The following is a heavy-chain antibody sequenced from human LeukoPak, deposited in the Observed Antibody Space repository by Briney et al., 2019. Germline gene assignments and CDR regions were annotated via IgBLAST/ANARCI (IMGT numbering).Heavy chain of an antibody. Sequence: ASVTVSCKASGYTFTGYYMHWVRQAPGQGLEWMGWINPNSGGTNYAQKFQGRVTMTRDTSISTAYMELSRLRSDDTAVYYCARVNLAARPSRRYFDYWGQGTLVTVSS. CDR1: GYTFTGYY. D-gene: IGHD6-6*01. CDR3: ARVNLAARPSRRYFDY. J-gene: IGHJ4*02. CDR2: INPNSGGT. V-gene: IGHV1-2*02.